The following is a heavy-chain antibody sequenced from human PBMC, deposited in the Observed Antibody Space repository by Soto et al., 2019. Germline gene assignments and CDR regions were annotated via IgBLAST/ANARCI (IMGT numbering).Heavy chain of an antibody. CDR2: ISYDGSNK. Sequence: GGSLRLSCAASGFTFSSYGMHWVRQAPGKGLEWVAVISYDGSNKYYADSVKGRFTISRDNSKNTLYLQMNSLRAEDTAVYYCARGYSSSSAAFDYWARELWSPSPQ. D-gene: IGHD6-13*01. CDR3: ARGYSSSSAAFDY. CDR1: GFTFSSYG. J-gene: IGHJ4*02. V-gene: IGHV3-30*03.